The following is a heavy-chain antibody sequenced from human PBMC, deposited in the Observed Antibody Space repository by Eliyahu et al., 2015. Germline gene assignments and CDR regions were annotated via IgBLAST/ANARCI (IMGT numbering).Heavy chain of an antibody. Sequence: EVQLLESGGGLVQPAGSLRLSCAASGFTFXSYAMXWVRQAPGKGLEWVSVISGDVITTYYADSVKGRFTSSRDNSKNTLYLQMNSLRAEDTAVYYCAKGRVGPTRGAFDIWGQGTMVIVSS. CDR3: AKGRVGPTRGAFDI. CDR2: ISGDVITT. J-gene: IGHJ3*02. V-gene: IGHV3-23*01. D-gene: IGHD1-26*01. CDR1: GFTFXSYA.